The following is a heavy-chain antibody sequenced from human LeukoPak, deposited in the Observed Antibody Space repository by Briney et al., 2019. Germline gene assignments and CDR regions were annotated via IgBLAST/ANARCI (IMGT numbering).Heavy chain of an antibody. CDR2: ISGSGGST. D-gene: IGHD2-2*02. CDR1: GFTFSSYA. CDR3: VRGGCGGNCYNLDIPLDY. J-gene: IGHJ4*02. Sequence: GGSLRLSCAASGFTFSSYAMSWVRQAPGKGLEWVSAISGSGGSTYYADSVKGRFTISRDNAKNSLYVQLNSLRGDDTAVYYCVRGGCGGNCYNLDIPLDYWGQGTLVTVSS. V-gene: IGHV3-23*01.